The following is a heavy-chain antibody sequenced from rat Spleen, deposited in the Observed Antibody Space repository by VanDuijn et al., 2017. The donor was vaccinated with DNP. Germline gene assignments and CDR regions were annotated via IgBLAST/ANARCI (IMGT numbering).Heavy chain of an antibody. V-gene: IGHV5-22*01. CDR3: VRPYHYSGGGFAY. CDR1: GFTFNDFW. Sequence: EVQLVETGGGLVQPGRSLKLSCVASGFTFNDFWMYWIRQAPGKGLEWVAYISYDGTSTYNGDSVKGRFTISRDTAKSTLYLQMNSLRSEDMATYYCVRPYHYSGGGFAYWGQGTLVTVSS. CDR2: ISYDGTST. D-gene: IGHD1-1*01. J-gene: IGHJ3*01.